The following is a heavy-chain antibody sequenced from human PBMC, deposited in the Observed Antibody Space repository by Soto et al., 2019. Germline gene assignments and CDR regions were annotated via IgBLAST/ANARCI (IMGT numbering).Heavy chain of an antibody. CDR3: ARDAFYDFWSGYNWFDP. J-gene: IGHJ5*02. V-gene: IGHV1-69*13. D-gene: IGHD3-3*01. Sequence: SVKVSCKASGGTFSSYAISWVRQAPGQGLEWMGGIIPIFGTANYAQKFQGRVTITADESTSTAYMELSSLRSEDTAVYYCARDAFYDFWSGYNWFDPWGQGTLVTVSS. CDR2: IIPIFGTA. CDR1: GGTFSSYA.